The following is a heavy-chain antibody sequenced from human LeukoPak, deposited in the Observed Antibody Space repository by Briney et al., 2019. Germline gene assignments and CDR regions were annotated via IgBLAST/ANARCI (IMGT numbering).Heavy chain of an antibody. CDR2: VKQDVNEK. J-gene: IGHJ5*02. CDR1: GFTVSSNY. V-gene: IGHV3-7*01. Sequence: GGSLRLSCAASGFTVSSNYMSWVRQAPGKGLEWVASVKQDVNEKYYVDSVKGRFTISRDNAKNSLFLQMNSLRVEDTAVYYCAKEVPYYDAPYNWFDPWGQGTLVTVSS. D-gene: IGHD3-22*01. CDR3: AKEVPYYDAPYNWFDP.